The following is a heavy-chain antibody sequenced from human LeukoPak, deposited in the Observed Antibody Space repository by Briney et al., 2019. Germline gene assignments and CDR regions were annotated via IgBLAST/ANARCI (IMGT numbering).Heavy chain of an antibody. CDR3: AKDREYSISCFDY. D-gene: IGHD5/OR15-5a*01. CDR1: GFTFSNYA. Sequence: PGGSLRLSCAAAGFTFSNYAMTWVRQAPGKWLQWVAGISGSGGTTNHADSVQGRFTVSRDNSKNTLYLQMNSLRAEDTAVYYCAKDREYSISCFDYWGQGTLVTVSS. V-gene: IGHV3-23*01. CDR2: ISGSGGTT. J-gene: IGHJ4*02.